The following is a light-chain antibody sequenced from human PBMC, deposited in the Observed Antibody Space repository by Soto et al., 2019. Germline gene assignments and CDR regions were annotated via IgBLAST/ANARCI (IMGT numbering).Light chain of an antibody. CDR1: SSDVGSYKY. V-gene: IGLV2-11*01. CDR2: DVT. J-gene: IGLJ3*02. Sequence: QSALTQPRSVSGSPGQSVTVSCTGTSSDVGSYKYVSWYQHHPGKAPKLMIYDVTYRPSGVPDRFSGSKSGNTASLTISGLQAEDEDDYYCCSYAGSFTWVFGGGTKVTVL. CDR3: CSYAGSFTWV.